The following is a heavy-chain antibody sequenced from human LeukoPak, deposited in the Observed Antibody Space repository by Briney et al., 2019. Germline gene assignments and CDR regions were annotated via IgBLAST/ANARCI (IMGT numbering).Heavy chain of an antibody. CDR3: TREIRYFDWFQADY. V-gene: IGHV3-49*03. J-gene: IGHJ4*02. CDR2: IRSNGYGGTA. CDR1: GFTSGDYS. D-gene: IGHD3-9*01. Sequence: GGSLRLSCTTSGFTSGDYSMRWFRQAAWKGLEGGGFIRSNGYGGTAEYAASVKGKFTISRDNSNSNAYLQMDSLKTEDTAVYYCTREIRYFDWFQADYWGQGTLVTVSS.